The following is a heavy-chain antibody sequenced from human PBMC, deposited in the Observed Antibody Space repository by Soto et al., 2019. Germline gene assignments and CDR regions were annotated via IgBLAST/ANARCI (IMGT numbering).Heavy chain of an antibody. Sequence: GGSLRLSCAASGFTFSSYSMNWVRQAPGKGLEWVSSISSSSSYIYYADSLKGRFTISRDNAKNSLYLQMNSLRAEDTAVYYCARYTSHYGDYGGINGGSLDYWGQGTLVTVSS. V-gene: IGHV3-21*01. D-gene: IGHD4-17*01. CDR3: ARYTSHYGDYGGINGGSLDY. CDR2: ISSSSSYI. J-gene: IGHJ4*02. CDR1: GFTFSSYS.